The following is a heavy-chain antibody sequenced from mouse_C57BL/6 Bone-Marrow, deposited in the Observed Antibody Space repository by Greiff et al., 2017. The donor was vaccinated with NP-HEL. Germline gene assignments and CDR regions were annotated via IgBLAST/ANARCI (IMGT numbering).Heavy chain of an antibody. CDR1: GYTFTDYY. Sequence: EVQLQQSGPVLVKPGASVKMSCKASGYTFTDYYMNWVKQSHGKSLEWIGVINPYNGGTSYNQKFKGKATLTVDKSSSTAYMELNSLTSEDSAVYYCARRVVGYYYAMDYWGQGTSVTVSS. D-gene: IGHD1-1*01. V-gene: IGHV1-19*01. J-gene: IGHJ4*01. CDR3: ARRVVGYYYAMDY. CDR2: INPYNGGT.